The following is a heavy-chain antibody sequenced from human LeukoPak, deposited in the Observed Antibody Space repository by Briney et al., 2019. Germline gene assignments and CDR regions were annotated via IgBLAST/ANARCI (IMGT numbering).Heavy chain of an antibody. CDR3: ARQRGYSYGYSFLDY. Sequence: SQTLSLTCSVSGRSISSASYYWSWIRQPAGKGLEWIGRIYTSGNTDYNPSLKSGVSMSVDTSKNQFSLQLSSVTAADTAVYNCARQRGYSYGYSFLDYWGQGTLVTVSS. CDR1: GRSISSASYY. J-gene: IGHJ4*02. V-gene: IGHV4-61*02. CDR2: IYTSGNT. D-gene: IGHD5-18*01.